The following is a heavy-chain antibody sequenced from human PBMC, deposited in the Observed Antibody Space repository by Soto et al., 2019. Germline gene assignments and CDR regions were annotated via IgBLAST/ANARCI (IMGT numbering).Heavy chain of an antibody. CDR3: AKKSLGSITLPALYYFDY. Sequence: EVQLLESGGGLVQPGGSLRLSCAASGFTFGNYAFSWVRQAPGKGLEWGSVISGGGDATYYPESVKGRFTTSRDNSKNTVYLQMNSLRAEDTAVYYCAKKSLGSITLPALYYFDYWGQGTLVTVSS. CDR2: ISGGGDAT. D-gene: IGHD7-27*01. V-gene: IGHV3-23*01. CDR1: GFTFGNYA. J-gene: IGHJ4*02.